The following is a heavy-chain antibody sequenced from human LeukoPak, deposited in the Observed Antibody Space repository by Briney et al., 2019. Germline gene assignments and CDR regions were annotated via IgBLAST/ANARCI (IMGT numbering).Heavy chain of an antibody. J-gene: IGHJ4*02. CDR2: ISGGGGVT. Sequence: GGSLRLSCAASGFIFSNYAMSWVRQAPGKGLEWVSSISGGGGVTYSADSVKGRFTISRDSSKNTLYLQMNSLRADDTAVYYCAKVQVGSHFDYWGQGTVVTVSS. CDR3: AKVQVGSHFDY. CDR1: GFIFSNYA. D-gene: IGHD3-16*01. V-gene: IGHV3-23*01.